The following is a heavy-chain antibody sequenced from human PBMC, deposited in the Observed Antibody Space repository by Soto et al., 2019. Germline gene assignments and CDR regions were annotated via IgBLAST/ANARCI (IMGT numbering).Heavy chain of an antibody. D-gene: IGHD5-18*01. CDR1: GGTFSSYA. Sequence: SVKVSCKASGGTFSSYAISWVRQAPGQGLEWMGGIIPIFGTANYAQKFQGRVTITADESTSTAHMELSSLRSEDTAVYYCAREGQDSYGYVGAFDIWGQGTMVTVSS. CDR2: IIPIFGTA. J-gene: IGHJ3*02. CDR3: AREGQDSYGYVGAFDI. V-gene: IGHV1-69*13.